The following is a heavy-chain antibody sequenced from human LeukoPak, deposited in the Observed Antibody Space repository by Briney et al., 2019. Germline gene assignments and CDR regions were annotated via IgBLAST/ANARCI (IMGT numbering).Heavy chain of an antibody. D-gene: IGHD3-22*01. CDR3: ARAVVKFWYFDL. V-gene: IGHV4-38-2*02. CDR1: GYSISSGYY. J-gene: IGHJ2*01. CDR2: IYHSGST. Sequence: PSETLSLTCTVSGYSISSGYYWGWIRQPPGKGLEWIGSIYHSGSTYYNPSLKSRVTISVDTSKNQFSLKLSSVAAADTAVYYCARAVVKFWYFDLWGRGTLVTVSS.